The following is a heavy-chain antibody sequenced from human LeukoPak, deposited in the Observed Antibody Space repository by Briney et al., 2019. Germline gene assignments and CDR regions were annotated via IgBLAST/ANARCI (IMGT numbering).Heavy chain of an antibody. CDR2: IKQDGSEK. CDR3: AKGTTVTTRGVFDH. Sequence: GGSLRLSCAASGFTFSSYWMSWVRQAPGKGLEWVANIKQDGSEKFYVDSVKGRFTISRDNAKNSLYLQMNSPRAEDTAVYYCAKGTTVTTRGVFDHWGQGTLVTVSS. J-gene: IGHJ4*02. V-gene: IGHV3-7*03. D-gene: IGHD4-17*01. CDR1: GFTFSSYW.